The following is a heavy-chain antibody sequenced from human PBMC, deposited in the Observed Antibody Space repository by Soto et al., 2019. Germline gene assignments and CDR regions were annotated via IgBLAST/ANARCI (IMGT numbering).Heavy chain of an antibody. CDR2: IIPIFGTA. Sequence: ASVKVSCKASGGTFSSYAISWVRQAPGQGLEWMGGIIPIFGTANYAQKFQGRVTITADESTSTAYMELSSLRSEDTAVYYCARSLSRDIVVVPAATNWFDPWGQGTLVTVSS. CDR3: ARSLSRDIVVVPAATNWFDP. D-gene: IGHD2-2*01. V-gene: IGHV1-69*13. J-gene: IGHJ5*02. CDR1: GGTFSSYA.